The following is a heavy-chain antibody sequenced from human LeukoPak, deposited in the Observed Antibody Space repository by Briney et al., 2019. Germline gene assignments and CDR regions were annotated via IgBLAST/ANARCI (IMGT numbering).Heavy chain of an antibody. CDR3: ARPYGAAGLD. D-gene: IGHD4-17*01. J-gene: IGHJ4*02. CDR1: GGSISGYY. V-gene: IGHV4-59*08. CDR2: IYYSGST. Sequence: PSETLSLTCTVSGGSISGYYWSWIRQPPGKGLEWIGFIYYSGSTNYNPSLKSRVTISVDTSKNQFSLKLSSVTAADTAVYYCARPYGAAGLDWGQGTLVTVSS.